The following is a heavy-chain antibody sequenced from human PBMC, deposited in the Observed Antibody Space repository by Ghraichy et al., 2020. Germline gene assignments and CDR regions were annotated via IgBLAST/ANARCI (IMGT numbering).Heavy chain of an antibody. CDR3: ARDRNDFWSGYYTLDY. D-gene: IGHD3-3*01. CDR2: IWYDGSNK. J-gene: IGHJ4*02. CDR1: GFTFSSYG. Sequence: GGSLRLSCAASGFTFSSYGMHWVRQAPGKGLEWVAVIWYDGSNKYYADSVKGRFTISRDNSKNTLYLQMNSLRAEDTAVYYCARDRNDFWSGYYTLDYWGQGTLVTVSS. V-gene: IGHV3-33*01.